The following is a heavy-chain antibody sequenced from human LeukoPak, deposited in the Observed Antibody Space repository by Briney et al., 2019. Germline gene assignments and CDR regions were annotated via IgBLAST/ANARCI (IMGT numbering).Heavy chain of an antibody. CDR2: INPNSGGT. D-gene: IGHD5-18*01. J-gene: IGHJ4*02. CDR1: GYTFTGYY. V-gene: IGHV1-2*02. Sequence: ASVKVSCKASGYTFTGYYMHWVRQAPGQGLEWMGWINPNSGGTNYAQKFQRRVTMTRDTSISTAYMELSRLRSDDTAVYYCARAAGGIRGYSYGTYFDYWGQGTLVTVSS. CDR3: ARAAGGIRGYSYGTYFDY.